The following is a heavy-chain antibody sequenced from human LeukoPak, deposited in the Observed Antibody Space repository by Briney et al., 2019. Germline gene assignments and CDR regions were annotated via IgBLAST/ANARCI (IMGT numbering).Heavy chain of an antibody. J-gene: IGHJ3*02. CDR2: ISAYNGNT. Sequence: GASVKVSCKASGYTFTSYGISWVRQAPGQGLEWMGWISAYNGNTNYAQKLQGRVTMTTDTSTSTAYMERRSLRSDDTAVYYCARTPPYCGGDCYYDAFDIWGQGTMVTVSS. D-gene: IGHD2-21*02. V-gene: IGHV1-18*01. CDR1: GYTFTSYG. CDR3: ARTPPYCGGDCYYDAFDI.